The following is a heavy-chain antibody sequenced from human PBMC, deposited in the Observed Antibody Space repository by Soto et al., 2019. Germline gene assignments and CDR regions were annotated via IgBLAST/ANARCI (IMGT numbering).Heavy chain of an antibody. D-gene: IGHD3-22*01. CDR1: GFTFSSYG. CDR2: IWYDGSNK. CDR3: VREGRDYYDSSGYYDY. J-gene: IGHJ4*02. V-gene: IGHV3-33*01. Sequence: LRLSCAASGFTFSSYGMHWVRQAPGKGLEWVAVIWYDGSNKYYADSVKGRFTISRDNSKNTLYLQMNSLRAEDTAVYYCVREGRDYYDSSGYYDYWGQGTLVTVSS.